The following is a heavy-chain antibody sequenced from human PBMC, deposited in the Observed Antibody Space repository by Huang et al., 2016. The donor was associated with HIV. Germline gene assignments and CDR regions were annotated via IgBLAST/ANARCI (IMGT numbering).Heavy chain of an antibody. V-gene: IGHV4-39*01. CDR3: ARLDYGDYSSAFDI. D-gene: IGHD4-17*01. J-gene: IGHJ3*02. CDR2: VYYSGST. CDR1: GGSISSNDYY. Sequence: QLQLQESGPGLVKPSETLSLTCTVSGGSISSNDYYWGWIRQPPGQGLEWIGSVYYSGSTYDNPSLKSRVTISVDTSKNQFSLKLSSVTAADTAVYYCARLDYGDYSSAFDIWGQGTMVTVSS.